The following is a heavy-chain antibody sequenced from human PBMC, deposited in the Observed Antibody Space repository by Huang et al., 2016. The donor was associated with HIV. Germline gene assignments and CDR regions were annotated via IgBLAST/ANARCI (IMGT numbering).Heavy chain of an antibody. D-gene: IGHD6-19*01. Sequence: QVQLVESGGGVVQPGRSLGLSCAVSGFTFRDHPMHWVRQAPGKGRGLVAVISFDGRNKFYADFVRGRFTISRDNSKNILYLQLNSLTPADTSIYYCARDTTTVAGLDFWGQGALVTVSS. V-gene: IGHV3-30*14. CDR3: ARDTTTVAGLDF. CDR2: ISFDGRNK. J-gene: IGHJ4*02. CDR1: GFTFRDHP.